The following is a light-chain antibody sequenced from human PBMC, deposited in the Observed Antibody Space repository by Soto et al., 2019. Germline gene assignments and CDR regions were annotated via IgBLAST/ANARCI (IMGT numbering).Light chain of an antibody. J-gene: IGKJ1*01. CDR1: QRISSY. V-gene: IGKV1-39*01. CDR3: QQSYSAPRT. Sequence: DIQMTQSPSSLSASVGDRVTITCRASQRISSYLNWYQQKPGKAPKILIYAVSSLQSGVPSRFSGSGSGTDFTLTISSLQPEDFATYYCQQSYSAPRTFGQGTKVEIK. CDR2: AVS.